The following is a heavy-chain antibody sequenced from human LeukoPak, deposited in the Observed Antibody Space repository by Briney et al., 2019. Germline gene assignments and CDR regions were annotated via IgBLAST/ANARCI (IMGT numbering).Heavy chain of an antibody. CDR3: ARDPSAVAANTYG. CDR2: IYSGGTT. J-gene: IGHJ4*02. V-gene: IGHV3-66*01. Sequence: PVGSLRLSCAASGFTVSNNYMNWVRQAPGKGLEWVSLIYSGGTTYYADSVKGRFTISRDHSKNTLYLQMNSLRAEDTAVYYCARDPSAVAANTYGWGQGTLVTVSS. D-gene: IGHD6-25*01. CDR1: GFTVSNNY.